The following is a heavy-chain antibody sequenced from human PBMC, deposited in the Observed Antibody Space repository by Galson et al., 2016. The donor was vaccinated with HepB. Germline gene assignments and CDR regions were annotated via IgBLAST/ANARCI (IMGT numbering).Heavy chain of an antibody. D-gene: IGHD6-19*01. CDR3: ARGLPFHSSGWYFDS. CDR2: VSPNGNTK. Sequence: SLRLSCAASGFVFSNYNMNWVRQAPGKGMEWVSYVSPNGNTKYYAASVKGRLSITKDNAKNSLSLQMTSLRDDDTAVYYCARGLPFHSSGWYFDSWGQGILVTVSS. CDR1: GFVFSNYN. V-gene: IGHV3-48*02. J-gene: IGHJ4*02.